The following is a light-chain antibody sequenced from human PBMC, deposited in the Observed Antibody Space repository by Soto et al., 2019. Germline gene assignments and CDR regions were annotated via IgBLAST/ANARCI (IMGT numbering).Light chain of an antibody. V-gene: IGKV1-12*01. J-gene: IGKJ4*01. CDR1: LGVGTL. CDR3: QKGDSFPLT. Sequence: IQMTQSPSSVSASVGDRVTITCRASLGVGTLLAWYQQKPGEAPRFLIYTASTLHSGVPSRFSGSGSGTDFTLTITSLQPEDFATYYCQKGDSFPLTFGGGTKVEIK. CDR2: TAS.